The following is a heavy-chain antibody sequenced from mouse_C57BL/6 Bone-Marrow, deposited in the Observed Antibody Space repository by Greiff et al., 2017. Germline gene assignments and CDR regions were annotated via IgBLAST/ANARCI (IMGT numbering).Heavy chain of an antibody. V-gene: IGHV1-69*01. J-gene: IGHJ2*01. CDR1: GYTFTSYW. CDR3: ARWGCKGGFDY. D-gene: IGHD1-3*01. Sequence: QVQLQQPGAELVMPGASVKLSCKASGYTFTSYWMHWVKQRPGQGLEWIGEIDPSVSYTNYTQKFKGKSTLTVDKSSSTAYMQLSSLTSEDSAVYYCARWGCKGGFDYWCQGTTLTVSS. CDR2: IDPSVSYT.